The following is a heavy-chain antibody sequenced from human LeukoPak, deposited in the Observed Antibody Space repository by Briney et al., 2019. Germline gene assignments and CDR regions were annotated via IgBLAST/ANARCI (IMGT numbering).Heavy chain of an antibody. D-gene: IGHD6-13*01. CDR1: GFTLSNYA. CDR3: AKRSDSSSWYVTPPDY. Sequence: GGSLRLSCAASGFTLSNYAMSWVRQAPGEGLEWVSAISGSGGSTYYADSVKGRFTISRDNSKNTLYLQMNSLRAEDTAVYYCAKRSDSSSWYVTPPDYWGQGTLVTVSS. J-gene: IGHJ4*02. CDR2: ISGSGGST. V-gene: IGHV3-23*01.